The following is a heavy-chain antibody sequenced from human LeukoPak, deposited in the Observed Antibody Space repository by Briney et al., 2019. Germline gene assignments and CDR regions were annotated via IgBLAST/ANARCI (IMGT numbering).Heavy chain of an antibody. V-gene: IGHV4-59*01. J-gene: IGHJ6*02. CDR2: IYYSGST. D-gene: IGHD5-24*01. CDR3: ARFKRWLQLEYYYGMDV. CDR1: GVSISSYY. Sequence: PETLSLTCTVSGVSISSYYWSWIRQPPGKGLEWIGYIYYSGSTNYNPSLKSRVTISVDTSKHQFSLKLSSVTAADTAVYYCARFKRWLQLEYYYGMDVWGQGTTVTVSS.